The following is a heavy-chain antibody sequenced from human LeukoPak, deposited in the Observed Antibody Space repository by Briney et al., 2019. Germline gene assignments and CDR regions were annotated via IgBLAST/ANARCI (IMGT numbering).Heavy chain of an antibody. V-gene: IGHV4-34*01. Sequence: SETLSLTCAVYGGSFSGYYWSWIRQPPGKGLEWIGGINHSGSTNYNPSLKSRVTISVDTSKNQFSLKLSSVTAADTAVYYCARYSYCSGGSCYDPPDYWGQGTLVTVSS. CDR2: INHSGST. D-gene: IGHD2-15*01. J-gene: IGHJ4*02. CDR1: GGSFSGYY. CDR3: ARYSYCSGGSCYDPPDY.